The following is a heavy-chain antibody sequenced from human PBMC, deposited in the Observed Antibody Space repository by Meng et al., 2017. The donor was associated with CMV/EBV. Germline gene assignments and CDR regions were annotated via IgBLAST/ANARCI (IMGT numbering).Heavy chain of an antibody. V-gene: IGHV1-69*12. CDR3: ARDSHDYSNYYFDY. Sequence: QVQVVRSGAEVKKPGSSVKVSCKASGGTFSSYAISWVRQAPGQGLEWMGGIIPIFGTANYAQKFQGRVTITADESTSTAYMELSSLRSEDTAVYYCARDSHDYSNYYFDYWGQGTLVTVSS. CDR1: GGTFSSYA. J-gene: IGHJ4*02. D-gene: IGHD4-11*01. CDR2: IIPIFGTA.